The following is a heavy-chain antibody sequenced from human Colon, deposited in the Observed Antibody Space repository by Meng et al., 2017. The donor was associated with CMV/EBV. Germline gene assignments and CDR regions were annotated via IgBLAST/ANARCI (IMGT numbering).Heavy chain of an antibody. D-gene: IGHD7-27*01. CDR3: TRDVNWEFFDY. V-gene: IGHV3-74*01. J-gene: IGHJ4*02. Sequence: GESLKISCESSGFTFAPFGIHWVRQAPGKGLEWVSRISHDGTVTTYADSVKGRFTISRDNAQNTLYLQMNSLRAEDTAVYYCTRDVNWEFFDYWGQGTLVTVSS. CDR2: ISHDGTVT. CDR1: GFTFAPFG.